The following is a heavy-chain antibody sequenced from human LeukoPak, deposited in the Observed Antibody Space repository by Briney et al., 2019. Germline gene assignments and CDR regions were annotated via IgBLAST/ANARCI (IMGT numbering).Heavy chain of an antibody. J-gene: IGHJ5*02. CDR3: SREGSTILGVVPTREGWCAP. CDR1: GCSISSYY. D-gene: IGHD2-2*01. CDR2: IYYSGST. Sequence: PSETLSLTCTVSGCSISSYYWSWIRQPPGKGLEGIGYIYYSGSTNYNPSLKSRVTISVDTSKNQFSLKLSSVTAAYPAVYYGSREGSTILGVVPTREGWCAPPGPRNPVTVSS. V-gene: IGHV4-59*01.